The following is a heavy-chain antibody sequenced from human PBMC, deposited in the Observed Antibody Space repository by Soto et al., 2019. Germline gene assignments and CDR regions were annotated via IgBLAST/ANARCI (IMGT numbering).Heavy chain of an antibody. J-gene: IGHJ6*03. CDR3: ARHYRIAAARYYYYYMDV. CDR2: IYYSGST. D-gene: IGHD6-13*01. Sequence: SETLSLTCTVSGDSISSYYWSWIRQPPGKGLEWIGYIYYSGSTNYNPSLKSRVTISVGTSKNQFSLKLSSVTAADTAVYYCARHYRIAAARYYYYYMDVWGKGTTVTVSS. CDR1: GDSISSYY. V-gene: IGHV4-59*08.